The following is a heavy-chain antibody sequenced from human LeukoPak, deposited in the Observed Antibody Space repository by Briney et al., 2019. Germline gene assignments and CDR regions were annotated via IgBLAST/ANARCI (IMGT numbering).Heavy chain of an antibody. CDR1: GGSISSYY. CDR2: IYYSGST. CDR3: ARSYCSAGSCYSKIFDS. V-gene: IGHV4-59*08. J-gene: IGHJ4*02. D-gene: IGHD2-15*01. Sequence: SETLSLTCTVSGGSISSYYWSWIRQPPGKGLEWIGYIYYSGSTNYNPSLKSRVTISVDTSKNQFSLKLSSVTAADPAVYYCARSYCSAGSCYSKIFDSWGQGTLVTVSS.